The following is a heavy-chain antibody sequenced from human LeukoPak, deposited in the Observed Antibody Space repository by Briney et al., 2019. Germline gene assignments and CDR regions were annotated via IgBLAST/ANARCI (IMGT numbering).Heavy chain of an antibody. V-gene: IGHV3-23*01. CDR2: IGGGGGNT. CDR3: AKVGTEGSTWNYQHGMDV. J-gene: IGHJ6*02. CDR1: GFIFSDYA. D-gene: IGHD1-7*01. Sequence: GGSLRLSCTASGFIFSDYAMSWVRQAPGKGLEWVSGIGGGGGNTFYAESVKGRFTISRDNSQKKLYLQMASLRADDTAVYSCAKVGTEGSTWNYQHGMDVWGQGTAVTVSS.